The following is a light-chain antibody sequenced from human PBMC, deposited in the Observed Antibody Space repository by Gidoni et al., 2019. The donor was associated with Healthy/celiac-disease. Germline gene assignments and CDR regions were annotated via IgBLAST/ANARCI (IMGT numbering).Light chain of an antibody. CDR2: SNS. Sequence: QSLLPQLLSVSGAPGPRVTISCTGSSPNLGAGYDVHWYQQLPGTAPKHLIYSNSNRPSGVPDRFSSSRSGTSASLAITELQAEDEADYYCQSYDSCLRNVVFGGGTKLTV. J-gene: IGLJ2*01. V-gene: IGLV1-40*01. CDR3: QSYDSCLRNVV. CDR1: SPNLGAGYD.